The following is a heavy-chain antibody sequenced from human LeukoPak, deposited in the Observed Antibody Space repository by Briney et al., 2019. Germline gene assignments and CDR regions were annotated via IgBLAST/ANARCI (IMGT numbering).Heavy chain of an antibody. CDR3: ARQYSSSWYEMSVSYHFDY. CDR2: IYSGGST. D-gene: IGHD6-13*01. Sequence: GGPLRLSCAASEFSVGSNYMTWVRQAPGKGLEWVSLIYSGGSTYYADSVKGRFTISRDNSKNTLYLQMNSLRAEDTAVYYCARQYSSSWYEMSVSYHFDYWGQGTLVTVSS. J-gene: IGHJ4*02. V-gene: IGHV3-66*04. CDR1: EFSVGSNY.